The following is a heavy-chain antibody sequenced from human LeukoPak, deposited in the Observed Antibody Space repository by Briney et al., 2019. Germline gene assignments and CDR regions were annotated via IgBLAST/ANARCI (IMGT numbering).Heavy chain of an antibody. CDR3: TSRYDFWSGYFQGYYFDF. CDR1: GLTFTNCW. V-gene: IGHV3-7*01. J-gene: IGHJ4*02. D-gene: IGHD3-3*01. CDR2: IHPDGTEK. Sequence: AGGSLRLSCAAPGLTFTNCWMHWVRQAPGKGLESVAYIHPDGTEKYYMESLRGRFAISRDNAKNSLYLQMSNLRDEDTAVYYCTSRYDFWSGYFQGYYFDFWGQGSLVTVSS.